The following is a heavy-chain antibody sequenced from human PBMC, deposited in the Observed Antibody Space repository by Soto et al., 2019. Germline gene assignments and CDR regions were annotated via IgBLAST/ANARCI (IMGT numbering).Heavy chain of an antibody. J-gene: IGHJ4*02. Sequence: QVQLVESGGGVVQPGRSLRLSCAASGFTFSSYGMHWVRQAPGKGLEWVAVIWYDGSNKYYADYVKGRFTISRDNSKNTLYLQMNSLRAEDTAVYYFARSKDVYFDYWGQGTLVTVSS. CDR2: IWYDGSNK. CDR1: GFTFSSYG. CDR3: ARSKDVYFDY. V-gene: IGHV3-33*01.